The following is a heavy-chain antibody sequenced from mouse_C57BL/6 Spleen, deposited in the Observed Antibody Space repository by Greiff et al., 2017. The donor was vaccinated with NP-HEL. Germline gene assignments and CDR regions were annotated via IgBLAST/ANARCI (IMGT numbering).Heavy chain of an antibody. CDR1: GYTFTSYW. CDR3: ARTAFYAMDY. CDR2: IHPNSGST. V-gene: IGHV1-64*01. J-gene: IGHJ4*01. Sequence: QVQLQQPGAELVKPGASVKLSCKASGYTFTSYWMYWVKQRPGQGLEWIGMIHPNSGSTNYNEKFKSKATLTVDKSSSTAYMQLSSLTSEDSAVYYCARTAFYAMDYWGQGTSVTVSS.